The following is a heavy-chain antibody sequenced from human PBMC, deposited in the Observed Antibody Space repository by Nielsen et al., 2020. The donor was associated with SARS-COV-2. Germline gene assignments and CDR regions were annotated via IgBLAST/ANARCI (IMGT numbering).Heavy chain of an antibody. D-gene: IGHD3-10*01. CDR1: GGSISSYY. J-gene: IGHJ4*02. CDR3: ARGPGHGSGSWDY. Sequence: SETLSLTCTVSGGSISSYYWSWIRQPPGKGLEWIGYIYYSGSTNYNPSLKSRVTISVDTSKNQFSLKLSSVTAADTAVYYCARGPGHGSGSWDYWGQGTLVTVSS. CDR2: IYYSGST. V-gene: IGHV4-59*12.